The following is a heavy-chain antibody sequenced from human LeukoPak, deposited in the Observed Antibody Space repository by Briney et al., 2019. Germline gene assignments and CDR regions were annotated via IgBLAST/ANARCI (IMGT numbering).Heavy chain of an antibody. Sequence: SETLSLTCAVYGGSFSGYYWSWIRQPPGKGLEWIGEINHSGSTNYNPSLKSRVTISVDTSKNQFSLKLSSVTAADTAVYYCARGVAGTVWFDPWGQGTLVTVSS. CDR1: GGSFSGYY. J-gene: IGHJ5*02. V-gene: IGHV4-34*01. CDR2: INHSGST. D-gene: IGHD6-19*01. CDR3: ARGVAGTVWFDP.